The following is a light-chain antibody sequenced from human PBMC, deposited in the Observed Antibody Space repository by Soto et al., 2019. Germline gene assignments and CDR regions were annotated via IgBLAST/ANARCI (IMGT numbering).Light chain of an antibody. CDR3: QEYYSTPRS. CDR1: QNVLSSSNNKYY. Sequence: DIVMTQYPDSLAVSLGERATINCKSSQNVLSSSNNKYYLSWYQQQPGQPHKLLIYWASTRESGVPDRFSGSGSGTDVTLTISSLQYEDVAVYYCQEYYSTPRSFGGGTKVEIK. J-gene: IGKJ4*01. CDR2: WAS. V-gene: IGKV4-1*01.